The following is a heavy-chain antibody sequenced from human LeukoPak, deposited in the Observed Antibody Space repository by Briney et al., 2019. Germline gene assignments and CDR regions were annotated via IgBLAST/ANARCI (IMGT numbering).Heavy chain of an antibody. D-gene: IGHD1-26*01. Sequence: ASVTVSCKASGYTFTSYGISWVRQAPGQGLEWMGWISAYNGNTNYAQKLQGRVTMTTDTSTSTAYMELRSLRSDDTAVYYCARDRGSYNYYYYYGMDVWGQGTTVTVSS. CDR3: ARDRGSYNYYYYYGMDV. V-gene: IGHV1-18*01. CDR2: ISAYNGNT. J-gene: IGHJ6*02. CDR1: GYTFTSYG.